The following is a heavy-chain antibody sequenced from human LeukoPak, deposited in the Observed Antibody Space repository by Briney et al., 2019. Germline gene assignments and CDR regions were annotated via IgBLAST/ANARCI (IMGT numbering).Heavy chain of an antibody. Sequence: LSLTCAVYGGSFSGYYWSWIRQPPGKGLEWILYISSSSSTIYYANSVKGRFTISRDNAKNSLFLQMNSLRDEDTAVYYCARVHRTGATSFDYWGQGTLVTVSS. V-gene: IGHV3-11*04. CDR2: ISSSSSTI. D-gene: IGHD1-7*01. CDR3: ARVHRTGATSFDY. CDR1: GGSFSGYY. J-gene: IGHJ4*02.